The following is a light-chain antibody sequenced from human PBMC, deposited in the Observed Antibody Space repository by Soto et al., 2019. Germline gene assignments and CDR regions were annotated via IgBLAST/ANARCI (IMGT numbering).Light chain of an antibody. J-gene: IGKJ5*01. CDR3: QQSYRTPIT. CDR2: AAS. CDR1: QSISTY. Sequence: DIQMTHSPSPLSGSGGDRAAITCLASQSISTYLNWYQQKPGKAPKVLIYAASNLESGVPPRFSGSGSGTDFTLTISSLQPEDVATYFCQQSYRTPITFGQGTRLEF. V-gene: IGKV1-39*01.